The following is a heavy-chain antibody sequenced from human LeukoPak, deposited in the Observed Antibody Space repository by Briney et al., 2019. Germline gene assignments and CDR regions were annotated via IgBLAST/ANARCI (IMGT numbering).Heavy chain of an antibody. CDR1: GFTFRSYA. J-gene: IGHJ4*02. CDR2: ISGNGHNT. V-gene: IGHV3-23*01. D-gene: IGHD6-19*01. Sequence: GGSLRLSCSASGFTFRSYAMHWVRQAPGKGLDWVSTISGNGHNTYYADSVKGRFTISRDTSKNTLYLQMNSLRADDTAVYYCAKGYSSGWYDFDSWGQGTLVTVAS. CDR3: AKGYSSGWYDFDS.